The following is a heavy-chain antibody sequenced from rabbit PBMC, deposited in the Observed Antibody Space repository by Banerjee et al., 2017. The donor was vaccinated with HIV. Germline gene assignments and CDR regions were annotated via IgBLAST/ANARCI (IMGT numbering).Heavy chain of an antibody. CDR3: ARDLAGVIGWNFGL. V-gene: IGHV1S40*01. J-gene: IGHJ6*01. CDR1: GFSFSSTYW. Sequence: QSLEESGGDLVKPGASLTLTCTASGFSFSSTYWICWVRQAPGKGLEWIGCIYAASSGSTWYASGVNGRFMISKTSSTTVTLQMTSLTVADTATYFCARDLAGVIGWNFGLWGPGTLVTVS. CDR2: IYAASSGST. D-gene: IGHD4-1*01.